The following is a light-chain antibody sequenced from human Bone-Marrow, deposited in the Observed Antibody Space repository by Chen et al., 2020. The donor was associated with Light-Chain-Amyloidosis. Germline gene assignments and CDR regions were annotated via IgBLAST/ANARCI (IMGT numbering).Light chain of an antibody. CDR3: QQYGTSPLT. Sequence: EIVLTQSPGTLSLSPGAGANLSCRASQTIISNYLTWYQQKFGQAPRRLIYGSSIRATGIPARFTGSGSGTDFTLHINRLEPEEFAMYYCQQYGTSPLTFGGGTKVEIK. J-gene: IGKJ4*01. CDR2: GSS. V-gene: IGKV3-20*01. CDR1: QTIISNY.